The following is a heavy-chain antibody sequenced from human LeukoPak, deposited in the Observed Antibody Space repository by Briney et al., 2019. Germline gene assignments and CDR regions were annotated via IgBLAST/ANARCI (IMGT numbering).Heavy chain of an antibody. CDR2: MNPNSGNT. CDR1: GYAFTSYD. V-gene: IGHV1-8*01. Sequence: ASVKVSCKASGYAFTSYDINWVRQATGQGLEWMGWMNPNSGNTGYAQKFQGRVTMTRNTSISTAYMELSSLRSEDTAVYYCARCAGARYYYYYYMDVWGKGTTVTVS. CDR3: ARCAGARYYYYYYMDV. D-gene: IGHD7-27*01. J-gene: IGHJ6*03.